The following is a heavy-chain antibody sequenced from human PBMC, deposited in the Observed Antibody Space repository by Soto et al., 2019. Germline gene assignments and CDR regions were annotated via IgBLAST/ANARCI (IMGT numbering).Heavy chain of an antibody. CDR2: ISHDGTVK. D-gene: IGHD5-18*01. CDR3: AKERDTRSSSCFDS. Sequence: QVQLVESGGGVVQPGRSLRLSCAASRFTFSNYGMQWVRQAPGKGLEWVAVISHDGTVKYYADSVKGRFTISRDNFQNTLDLQMDSLIAEDTAVYYCAKERDTRSSSCFDSWGQGTLVTVSS. J-gene: IGHJ4*02. V-gene: IGHV3-30*18. CDR1: RFTFSNYG.